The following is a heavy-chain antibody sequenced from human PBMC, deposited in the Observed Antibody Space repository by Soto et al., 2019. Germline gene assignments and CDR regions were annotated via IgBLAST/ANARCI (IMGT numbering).Heavy chain of an antibody. CDR1: GFIFRNYA. CDR3: ARSRNSAVADSFDF. J-gene: IGHJ4*02. CDR2: ISGDGSHK. D-gene: IGHD1-26*01. Sequence: GGSLRLSCAASGFIFRNYAIHWVRQAPGKGLEWVAVISGDGSHKYYLDSVKGRFTISRDNSKDTVNLLMNSLRDDDSAMYYCARSRNSAVADSFDFWGQGTLVTVSS. V-gene: IGHV3-30*04.